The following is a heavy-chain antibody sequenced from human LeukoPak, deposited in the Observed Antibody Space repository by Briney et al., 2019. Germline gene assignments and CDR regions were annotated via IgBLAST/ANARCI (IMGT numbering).Heavy chain of an antibody. Sequence: GGSLRLSCVASEFTFSSYNMNWVRQAPGKGLEWVSSISSSSSYIYYADSVRGRFTISRDNAKNSLYLQMNNLRPEDTAVYYCARDSIAVAGPPGWGQGTLVTVSS. CDR1: EFTFSSYN. CDR3: ARDSIAVAGPPG. V-gene: IGHV3-21*06. D-gene: IGHD6-19*01. CDR2: ISSSSSYI. J-gene: IGHJ4*02.